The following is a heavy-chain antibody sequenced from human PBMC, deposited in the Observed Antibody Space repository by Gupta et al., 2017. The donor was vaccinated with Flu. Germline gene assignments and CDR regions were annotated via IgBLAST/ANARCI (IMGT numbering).Heavy chain of an antibody. Sequence: EVQLVESGGGWVQPGRSLRLSCVASGFTFDDYPMHWVRQAPGKGLEWVSGTDWNGGGLGYADSVRGRFTISRDNARNTLYLQMDSLRPEDTALYFCAKDRSSVDAFDIWGLGTMVTASS. J-gene: IGHJ3*02. D-gene: IGHD6-6*01. CDR2: TDWNGGGL. CDR1: GFTFDDYP. CDR3: AKDRSSVDAFDI. V-gene: IGHV3-9*01.